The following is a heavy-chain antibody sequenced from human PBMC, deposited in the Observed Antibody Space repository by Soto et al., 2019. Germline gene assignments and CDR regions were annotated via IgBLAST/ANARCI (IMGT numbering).Heavy chain of an antibody. J-gene: IGHJ4*02. D-gene: IGHD3-22*01. CDR2: ISSSGSTI. CDR1: GFTFSDYY. Sequence: AGSLRLSCAASGFTFSDYYMSWIRQAPGKGLEWVSYISSSGSTIYYADSVKGRFTISRDNAKNSLYLQMNSLRAEDTAVYYCARVKPGYFYYFDYWGEGTLVTVSS. CDR3: ARVKPGYFYYFDY. V-gene: IGHV3-11*01.